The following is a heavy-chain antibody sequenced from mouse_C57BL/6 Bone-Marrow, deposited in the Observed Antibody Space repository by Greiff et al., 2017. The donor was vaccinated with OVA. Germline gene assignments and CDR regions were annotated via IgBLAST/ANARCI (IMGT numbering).Heavy chain of an antibody. Sequence: EVQLQQSGPELVKPGASVKISCKASGYSFTGYYMNWVKQSPEKSLEWIGEINPSTGGTTYNQKFKAKATLTVDKSSSTAYMQLKSLTSEDSAVYYCARSYGNYVNYWGQGTTLTVSS. V-gene: IGHV1-42*01. CDR3: ARSYGNYVNY. D-gene: IGHD2-1*01. J-gene: IGHJ2*01. CDR2: INPSTGGT. CDR1: GYSFTGYY.